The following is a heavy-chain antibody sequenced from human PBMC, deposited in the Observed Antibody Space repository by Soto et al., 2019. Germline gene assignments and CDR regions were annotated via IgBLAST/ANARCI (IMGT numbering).Heavy chain of an antibody. CDR1: GGSLSSSNW. V-gene: IGHV4-4*02. J-gene: IGHJ4*02. CDR2: IYHSGST. Sequence: AETLSLSCAVLGGSLSSSNWWSWVRQPPGKGLEWIGEIYHSGSTNYNPSLKSRVTISVDKSKNQFSLKLSSVTAADTAVYYYASTDEQLWSPFDYWGQGTLVTVS. D-gene: IGHD5-18*01. CDR3: ASTDEQLWSPFDY.